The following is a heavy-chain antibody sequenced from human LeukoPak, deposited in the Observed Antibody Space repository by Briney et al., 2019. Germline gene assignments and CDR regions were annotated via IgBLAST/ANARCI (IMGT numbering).Heavy chain of an antibody. CDR2: IFNSEHA. J-gene: IGHJ3*02. D-gene: IGHD1-26*01. V-gene: IGHV4-4*07. CDR1: GGSISGYY. Sequence: SETLSLTCSVSGGSISGYYWCWFRQPAGKGLEWIGRIFNSEHANYNPSLRSRVSMSVDTSKNQFSLKLSSVTAADTAVYYCARQGGSYPSPPFVGAFDIWGQGTMVTVSS. CDR3: ARQGGSYPSPPFVGAFDI.